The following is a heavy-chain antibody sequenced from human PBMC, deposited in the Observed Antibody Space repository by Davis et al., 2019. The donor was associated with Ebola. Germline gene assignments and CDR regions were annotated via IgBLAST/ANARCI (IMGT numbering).Heavy chain of an antibody. J-gene: IGHJ6*02. CDR3: AGGQQLLGYYYGMDV. Sequence: AASVKVSCKASGGTFSSYAISWVRQAPGQGLEWMGGIIPIFGTANYAQKFQGRVTMTTDTSTSTAYMELRSLRSDDTAVYYCAGGQQLLGYYYGMDVWGQGTTVTVSS. D-gene: IGHD6-13*01. CDR2: IIPIFGTA. CDR1: GGTFSSYA. V-gene: IGHV1-69*05.